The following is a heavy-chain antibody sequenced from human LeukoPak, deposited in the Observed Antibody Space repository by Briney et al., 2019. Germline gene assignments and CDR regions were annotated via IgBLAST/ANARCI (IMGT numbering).Heavy chain of an antibody. CDR1: GGSFSGYY. V-gene: IGHV4-34*01. CDR2: INHSGST. Sequence: PSETLSLTCAVYGGSFSGYYWSWIRQPPGKGLEWIGEINHSGSTNYNPSLKSRVTISVDTSKNQFSLKLSSVTAADTAVYYCARPSKIVVVNAPCDYWGQGTLVTVSS. D-gene: IGHD3-22*01. J-gene: IGHJ4*02. CDR3: ARPSKIVVVNAPCDY.